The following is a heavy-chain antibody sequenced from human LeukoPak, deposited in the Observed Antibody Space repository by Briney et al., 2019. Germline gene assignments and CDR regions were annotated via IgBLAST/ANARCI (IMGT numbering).Heavy chain of an antibody. CDR3: ARSPGEVVNPEYAFDI. Sequence: GGSLRLSCAASGFTFSSYAMHWVRQAPGKGLEYVSAISSNGGSTYYANSVKGRFTISRDNSKNTLYLQMGSLRAEDMAVYYCARSPGEVVNPEYAFDIWGQGTMVTVSS. V-gene: IGHV3-64*01. CDR1: GFTFSSYA. CDR2: ISSNGGST. D-gene: IGHD3-10*01. J-gene: IGHJ3*02.